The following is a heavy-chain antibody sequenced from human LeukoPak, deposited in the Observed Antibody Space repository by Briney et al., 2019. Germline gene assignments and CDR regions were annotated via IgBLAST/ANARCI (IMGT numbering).Heavy chain of an antibody. J-gene: IGHJ5*02. CDR1: GGTFSSYA. Sequence: ASVTVSCKASGGTFSSYAISWVRQAPGQGLEWMGRIIPILGIANYAQKFQGRVTITADKSTSTAYMELSSLRSEDTAVYYCASNAYSSGWRNWFDPWGQGTLVTVSS. D-gene: IGHD6-19*01. V-gene: IGHV1-69*04. CDR3: ASNAYSSGWRNWFDP. CDR2: IIPILGIA.